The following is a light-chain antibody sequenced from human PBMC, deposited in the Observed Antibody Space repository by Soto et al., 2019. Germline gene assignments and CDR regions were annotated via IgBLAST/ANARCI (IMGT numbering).Light chain of an antibody. CDR1: NNDVGGHMY. Sequence: QSALTQPASVSGSPGQSITISCTGTNNDVGGHMYVSWYQHQAGKVPKLSIYETDARPSGVSDRFSGSKSGNTASLTVSGLQAEDEAHYYCCSYAGGNNWVCGGGTKLTVL. CDR3: CSYAGGNNWV. CDR2: ETD. V-gene: IGLV2-23*01. J-gene: IGLJ3*02.